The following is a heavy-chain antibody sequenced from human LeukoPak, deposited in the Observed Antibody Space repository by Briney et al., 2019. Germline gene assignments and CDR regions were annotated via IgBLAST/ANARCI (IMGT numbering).Heavy chain of an antibody. J-gene: IGHJ4*02. Sequence: SETLSLTCSVSGGSIISGSHFWGWIRQPPGKGLEWIGYIYYSGSTNYNPSLKSRVTISVDTSKNQFSLKLSSVTAADTAVYYCARALYSGYDWDFDYWGQGTLVTVSS. D-gene: IGHD5-12*01. CDR2: IYYSGST. CDR1: GGSIISGSHF. V-gene: IGHV4-61*01. CDR3: ARALYSGYDWDFDY.